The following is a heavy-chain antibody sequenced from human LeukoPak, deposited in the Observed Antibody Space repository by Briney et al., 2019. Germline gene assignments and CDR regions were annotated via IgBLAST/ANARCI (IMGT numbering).Heavy chain of an antibody. CDR1: GYTFTDYY. Sequence: ASVKVSCKASGYTFTDYYFHWVRQAPGQGLEWMGWFNTNSGGTNYVQKFQGRVTMTRDTSISTAYMELSNLRSDDPAVYYCAKEQGGRYYGCIDYWGQGTLVTVSS. J-gene: IGHJ4*02. CDR3: AKEQGGRYYGCIDY. CDR2: FNTNSGGT. V-gene: IGHV1-2*02. D-gene: IGHD1-26*01.